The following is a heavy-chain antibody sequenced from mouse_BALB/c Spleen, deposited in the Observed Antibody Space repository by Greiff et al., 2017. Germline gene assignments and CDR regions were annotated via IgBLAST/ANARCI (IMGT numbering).Heavy chain of an antibody. D-gene: IGHD2-14*01. V-gene: IGHV3-2*02. Sequence: EVQRVESGPGLVKPSQSLSLTCTVTGYSITSDYAWNWIRQFPGNKLEWMGYISYSGSTSYNPSLKSRISITRDTSKNQFFLQLNSVTTEDTATYYCARYRSHYYAMDYWGQGTSVTVSS. J-gene: IGHJ4*01. CDR3: ARYRSHYYAMDY. CDR2: ISYSGST. CDR1: GYSITSDYA.